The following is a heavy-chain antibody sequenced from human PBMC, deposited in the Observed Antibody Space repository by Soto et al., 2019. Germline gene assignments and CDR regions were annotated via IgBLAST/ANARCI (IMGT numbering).Heavy chain of an antibody. CDR3: ARGYCSSTSCSPHYFDY. V-gene: IGHV4-34*01. J-gene: IGHJ4*02. D-gene: IGHD2-2*01. CDR1: GGSFSGYY. CDR2: INHSGST. Sequence: SETLSLTCAVYGGSFSGYYWSWIRQPPGKGLEWIGEINHSGSTNYNPSLKSRVTISVDTSKNQFSLKLSSVTAADTAVYYCARGYCSSTSCSPHYFDYWGQGTLVTVSS.